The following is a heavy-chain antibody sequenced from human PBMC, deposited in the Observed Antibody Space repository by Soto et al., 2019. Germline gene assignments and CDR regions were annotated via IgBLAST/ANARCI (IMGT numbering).Heavy chain of an antibody. V-gene: IGHV1-3*01. D-gene: IGHD3-22*01. J-gene: IGHJ4*02. CDR2: INAGNGDT. CDR1: GYTFTSYP. CDR3: ARDWNHYDSSGTGDY. Sequence: SVKVSCKASGYTFTSYPMHWVRQAPGQGLEWMGWINAGNGDTKYSQKFQGRVTITRDTSAITAYMELSSLRSEDTAVYYYARDWNHYDSSGTGDYWGQGTLVTVSS.